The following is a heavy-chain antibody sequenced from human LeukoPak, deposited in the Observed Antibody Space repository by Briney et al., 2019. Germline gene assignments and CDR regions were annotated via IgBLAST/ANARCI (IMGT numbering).Heavy chain of an antibody. CDR2: IKQDGSEK. D-gene: IGHD3-3*01. Sequence: GGSLRLSCAASGFTFSSYLMSWVRQAPGKGLEWVANIKQDGSEKYVDSVKGRFTISRDNAKNSLYLQKNSLRAEDTAVYYCARKGFGDWSGSRVPFDYWGQGTLVTVSS. CDR1: GFTFSSYL. J-gene: IGHJ4*02. CDR3: ARKGFGDWSGSRVPFDY. V-gene: IGHV3-7*01.